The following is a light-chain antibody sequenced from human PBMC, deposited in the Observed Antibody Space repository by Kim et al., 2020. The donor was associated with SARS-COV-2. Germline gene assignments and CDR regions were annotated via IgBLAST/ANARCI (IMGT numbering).Light chain of an antibody. CDR3: QQYDSSPPWA. CDR2: DAS. J-gene: IGKJ1*01. CDR1: QSVSSNF. V-gene: IGKV3-20*01. Sequence: TQSPGTLSLSPGERATLSCRASQSVSSNFVAWYQQKPGQAPRLLIYDASTRASGIPDRFSGGGSGTEFTLTIRSLEPEDFAVYYCQQYDSSPPWAFGQGTKVEIK.